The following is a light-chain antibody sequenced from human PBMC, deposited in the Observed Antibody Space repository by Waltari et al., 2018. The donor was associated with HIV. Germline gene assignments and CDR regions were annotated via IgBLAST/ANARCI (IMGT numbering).Light chain of an antibody. CDR3: QQHGNSPPYT. CDR1: QIVSSYF. V-gene: IGKV3-20*01. Sequence: EIVLTQSPGPLSLSPGETATLPCRASQIVSSYFFAWYQQRPGQAPRLLIYRTSSRATGTPDRFSGSGSGTDFALTISSLEPEDFAVYYCQQHGNSPPYTFGQGTRLEI. J-gene: IGKJ2*01. CDR2: RTS.